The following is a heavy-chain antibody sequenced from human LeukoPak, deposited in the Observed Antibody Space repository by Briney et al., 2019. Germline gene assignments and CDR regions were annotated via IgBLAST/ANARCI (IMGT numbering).Heavy chain of an antibody. D-gene: IGHD2-2*02. J-gene: IGHJ4*02. Sequence: GGSLRLSCAASGFTFSSYAMSWVRQAPGKGLEWVSAISGSGVSTYYADSVKGRFTISRDNSKNTLYLQMNSLRAEDTAVYYCAKRCSSTSCYSEIYFDYWGQGTLVTVSS. V-gene: IGHV3-23*01. CDR1: GFTFSSYA. CDR3: AKRCSSTSCYSEIYFDY. CDR2: ISGSGVST.